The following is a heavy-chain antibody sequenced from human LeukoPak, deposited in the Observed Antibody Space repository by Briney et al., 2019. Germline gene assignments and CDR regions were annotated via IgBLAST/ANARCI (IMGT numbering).Heavy chain of an antibody. CDR3: AKDKWMDYYYGMDV. J-gene: IGHJ6*02. Sequence: GRSLRLSCAASGFTFDDYAMHWVRQAPGKGLEWVSGISWNSGSIGYADSVKGRFTISRDNAKSSLYLQMNSLRAEDTALYYCAKDKWMDYYYGMDVWGQGTTVTVSS. D-gene: IGHD6-19*01. CDR2: ISWNSGSI. CDR1: GFTFDDYA. V-gene: IGHV3-9*01.